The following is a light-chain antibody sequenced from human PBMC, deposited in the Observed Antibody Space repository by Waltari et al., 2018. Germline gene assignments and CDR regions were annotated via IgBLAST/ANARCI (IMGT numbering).Light chain of an antibody. CDR3: QQHYSNPV. CDR1: RSFLTISNNRNS. V-gene: IGKV4-1*01. CDR2: WAS. J-gene: IGKJ5*01. Sequence: DIEMTQSPESLAVSLGERIPINCKSGRSFLTISNNRNSLSWYQHKPGQPPKLLLYWASTLPSGVPERFIGRGSGTDFTLTITSLQAEDVAVYYCQQHYSNPVFGQGTRLELK.